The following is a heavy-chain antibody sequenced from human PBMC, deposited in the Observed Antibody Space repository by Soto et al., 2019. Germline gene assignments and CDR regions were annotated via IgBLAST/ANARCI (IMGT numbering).Heavy chain of an antibody. V-gene: IGHV3-21*01. Sequence: GGSLRLSCAASGFTFSSYSMNWVRQAPGKGLEWVSSISSSSSYIYYADSVKGRFTISRDNAKNTLYLKMNSLRAEDMAVYYCAKEGYCTNGVCGNFDYWGQGTLVTVSS. CDR1: GFTFSSYS. D-gene: IGHD2-8*01. J-gene: IGHJ4*02. CDR2: ISSSSSYI. CDR3: AKEGYCTNGVCGNFDY.